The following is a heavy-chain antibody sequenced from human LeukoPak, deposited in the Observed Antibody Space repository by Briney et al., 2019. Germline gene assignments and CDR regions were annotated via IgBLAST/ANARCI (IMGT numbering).Heavy chain of an antibody. CDR3: ARVGDIITFGGVILEGYFVY. Sequence: SQTLSLTCSISGDSVSSNSAAWNWIRQSPSRGLEWLGTTYYRSKWNNDYAVSVKSRITINPDTSKNQFSLQLNSVTPEDTAVYYCARVGDIITFGGVILEGYFVYWGQGTLVTVSS. V-gene: IGHV6-1*01. D-gene: IGHD3-16*01. J-gene: IGHJ4*02. CDR2: TYYRSKWNN. CDR1: GDSVSSNSAA.